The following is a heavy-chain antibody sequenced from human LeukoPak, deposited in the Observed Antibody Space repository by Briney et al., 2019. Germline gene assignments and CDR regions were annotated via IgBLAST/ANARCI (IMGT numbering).Heavy chain of an antibody. V-gene: IGHV3-23*01. Sequence: GGSLRLSCAASGFTFSSYALSWVRQAPGKGLEWVSAISGSGGSTYYADSVKGRFTISRDNATNSLYLQMNSLRAEDTALYYCAKDTEAEAGNDAPHDYWGQGTLVTVSS. D-gene: IGHD6-19*01. CDR1: GFTFSSYA. CDR2: ISGSGGST. J-gene: IGHJ4*02. CDR3: AKDTEAEAGNDAPHDY.